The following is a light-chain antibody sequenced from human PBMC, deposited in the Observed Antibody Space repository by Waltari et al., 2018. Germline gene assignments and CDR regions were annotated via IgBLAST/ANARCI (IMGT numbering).Light chain of an antibody. CDR3: QHYVRLPAT. CDR2: DAS. V-gene: IGKV3-20*01. CDR1: QSGSRAF. J-gene: IGKJ1*01. Sequence: EIVLTQSPGTLYLSPGEKATLACMASQSGSRAFAWYQQKPGQAPRLLIYDASRRATAIPDRFSGSGSGTDFSLTITRLEPEDFAVYYCQHYVRLPATFGQGTKVEIK.